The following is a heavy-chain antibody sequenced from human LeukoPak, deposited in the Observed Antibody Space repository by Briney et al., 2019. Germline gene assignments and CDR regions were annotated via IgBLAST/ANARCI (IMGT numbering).Heavy chain of an antibody. D-gene: IGHD6-6*01. J-gene: IGHJ4*02. V-gene: IGHV4-4*07. Sequence: AETLSLTCSVSGGSVTKYYWSWIRQPSGRGLEWIGRIFPGGGNNYNPSLKSRVTMSVDPSKNQFSLRLSSVTAADTAIYFCARLATYSSSSLFDSWGQGTLVTVSS. CDR1: GGSVTKYY. CDR2: IFPGGGN. CDR3: ARLATYSSSSLFDS.